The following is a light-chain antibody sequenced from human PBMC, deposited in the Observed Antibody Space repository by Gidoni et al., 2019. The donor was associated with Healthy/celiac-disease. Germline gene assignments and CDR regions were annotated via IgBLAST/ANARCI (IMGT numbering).Light chain of an antibody. CDR1: QSISSY. Sequence: DIQMTQSPSSLSASVGDRVTITCRASQSISSYLNWYQQKPGKAPKLLIYAASSLPSGVPSRFSGSGSGTDFTLTISSLQPEDFATYYCQQSYSTSGTFGQGTKLEIK. J-gene: IGKJ2*02. V-gene: IGKV1-39*01. CDR2: AAS. CDR3: QQSYSTSGT.